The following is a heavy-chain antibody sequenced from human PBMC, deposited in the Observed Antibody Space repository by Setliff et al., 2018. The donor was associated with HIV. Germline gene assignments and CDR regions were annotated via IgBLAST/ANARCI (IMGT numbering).Heavy chain of an antibody. J-gene: IGHJ4*02. CDR3: ARDRYAGEIDY. D-gene: IGHD3-10*01. CDR1: GGSINSGHYY. CDR2: IYYTGST. Sequence: ASETLSLTCTVSGGSINSGHYYWSWIRHHPGKRLEWIGYIYYTGSTYFNPSLKSRVTLSIDTSKNQFSLKLSSVTAADTAVYYCARDRYAGEIDYWGQGTLVTVSS. V-gene: IGHV4-31*03.